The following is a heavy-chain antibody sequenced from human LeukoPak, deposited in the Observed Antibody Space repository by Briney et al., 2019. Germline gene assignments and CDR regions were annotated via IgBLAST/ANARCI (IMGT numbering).Heavy chain of an antibody. Sequence: PSETLSLTCTVSGGSISSYYWSWIRQPAGKGLEWIGRIYTSGSTNYNPSLKSRVTMSVDTSKNQFSLKLSSVTAADTAVYYCAREEQLVLDDAFDIWGQGTMVTVSS. CDR1: GGSISSYY. CDR2: IYTSGST. V-gene: IGHV4-4*07. CDR3: AREEQLVLDDAFDI. J-gene: IGHJ3*02. D-gene: IGHD6-13*01.